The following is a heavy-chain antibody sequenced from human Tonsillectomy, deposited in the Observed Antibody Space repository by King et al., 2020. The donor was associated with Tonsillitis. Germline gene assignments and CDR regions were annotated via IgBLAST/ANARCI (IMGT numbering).Heavy chain of an antibody. J-gene: IGHJ2*01. CDR1: GGSISSYY. D-gene: IGHD3-22*01. CDR3: ARLYYYNSSGYWYFDL. V-gene: IGHV4-4*07. Sequence: QLQESGPGLVKPSETLSLTCTVSGGSISSYYWSWIRQPAGKGLEWIGRIYTSGSTNYNPSLKSRVTMSVDTSKNQFSLKLSSVTAADTAVYYCARLYYYNSSGYWYFDLWGRGTQVTVSS. CDR2: IYTSGST.